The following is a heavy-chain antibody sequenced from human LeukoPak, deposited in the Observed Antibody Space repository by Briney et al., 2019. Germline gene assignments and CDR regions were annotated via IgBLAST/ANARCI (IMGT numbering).Heavy chain of an antibody. CDR1: GFTFSSYS. J-gene: IGHJ4*02. Sequence: GGSPRLSCAASGFTFSSYSMNWVRQAPGKGLEWVSSISGSSSYIYYADSVKGRFTISRDNAKNSLYLQMNSLRAEDTAVYYCARVEQQLEEAAGYWGQGTLVTVSS. CDR3: ARVEQQLEEAAGY. D-gene: IGHD6-13*01. CDR2: ISGSSSYI. V-gene: IGHV3-21*01.